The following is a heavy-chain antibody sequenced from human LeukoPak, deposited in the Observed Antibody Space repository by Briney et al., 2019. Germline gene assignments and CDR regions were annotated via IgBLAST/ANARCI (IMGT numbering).Heavy chain of an antibody. CDR1: GYTFTGYY. Sequence: ASVKVSCKASGYTFTGYYMHWVRQAPGQGLEWMGRINPNSGGTNYAQKFQGRVTMTRDTSISTACMELSRLRSDDTAVYYCARDLAGASNAFDIWGQGTMVTVSS. CDR3: ARDLAGASNAFDI. J-gene: IGHJ3*02. D-gene: IGHD7-27*01. V-gene: IGHV1-2*06. CDR2: INPNSGGT.